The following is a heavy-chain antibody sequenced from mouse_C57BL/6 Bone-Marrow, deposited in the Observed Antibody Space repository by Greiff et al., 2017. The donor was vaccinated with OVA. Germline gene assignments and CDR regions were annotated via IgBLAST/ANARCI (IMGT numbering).Heavy chain of an antibody. J-gene: IGHJ4*01. Sequence: EVQLMEPGEGLVKPGGSLKLSCAASGFTFSSYAMSWVRQTPEKRLEWVAYISSGGDYIYYADTVKGRFTISRDNARNTLYLQLSRLKSEDTAMYYCTRLLDAMGYGDQGTAVTVSS. D-gene: IGHD2-1*01. V-gene: IGHV5-9-1*02. CDR3: TRLLDAMGY. CDR1: GFTFSSYA. CDR2: ISSGGDYI.